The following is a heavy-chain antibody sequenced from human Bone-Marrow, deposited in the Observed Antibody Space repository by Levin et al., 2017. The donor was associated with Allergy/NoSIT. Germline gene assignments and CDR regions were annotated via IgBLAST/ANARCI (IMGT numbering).Heavy chain of an antibody. Sequence: PGGSLRLSCEVSEFTLSAYTMNWVRQAPGKGLEWVSSISSSGTYTYYADSVKGRFTVSRDNAKNLVYLQVNTLRPEDTAVYYCARVVATSDWYFDLWAVARWSLSPQ. V-gene: IGHV3-21*01. D-gene: IGHD5-12*01. CDR3: ARVVATSDWYFDL. CDR1: EFTLSAYT. CDR2: ISSSGTYT. J-gene: IGHJ2*01.